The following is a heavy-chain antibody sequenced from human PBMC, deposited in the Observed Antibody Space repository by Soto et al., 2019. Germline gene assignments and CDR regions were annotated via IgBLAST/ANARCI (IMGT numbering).Heavy chain of an antibody. CDR2: ISHTGTT. Sequence: SESLCLTCAASGVSISSYALSWIRQSPGKGLEWVAYISHTGTTDYNPSLKSRLTISLDTSKNQFSLKLTSVTAADTAVYYCARGPPWMDAFDIWGQGTKVT. CDR1: GVSISSYA. D-gene: IGHD5-12*01. V-gene: IGHV4-59*01. CDR3: ARGPPWMDAFDI. J-gene: IGHJ3*02.